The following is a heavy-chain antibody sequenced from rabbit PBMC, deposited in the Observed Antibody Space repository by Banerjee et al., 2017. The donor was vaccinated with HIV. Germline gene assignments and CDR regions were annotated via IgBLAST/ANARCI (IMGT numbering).Heavy chain of an antibody. CDR2: IGTSSSGST. D-gene: IGHD6-1*01. CDR3: ARDHPYAAYGGHGYADL. CDR1: GFSFSSSYY. Sequence: QSLEESGGDLVKPGASLTLTCTASGFSFSSSYYMCWVRQAPGKGLEWIACIGTSSSGSTWYASWVNGRFTISRSTSLNTVDLKMTSLTAADTATYFCARDHPYAAYGGHGYADLWGQGTLVTVS. V-gene: IGHV1S43*01. J-gene: IGHJ3*01.